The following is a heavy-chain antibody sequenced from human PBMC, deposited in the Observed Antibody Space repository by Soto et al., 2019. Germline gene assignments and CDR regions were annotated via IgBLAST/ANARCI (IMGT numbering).Heavy chain of an antibody. CDR3: ASSSVPYYYDSSGYRA. J-gene: IGHJ4*02. CDR1: GGTFSSYA. D-gene: IGHD3-22*01. V-gene: IGHV1-69*13. CDR2: IIPIFGTA. Sequence: ASVKVSCKASGGTFSSYAISWVRQAPGQGLEWMGGIIPIFGTANYAQKFQGRVTITADESTSTAYMELGSLRSEDTAVYYCASSSVPYYYDSSGYRAWGQGTLVTVSS.